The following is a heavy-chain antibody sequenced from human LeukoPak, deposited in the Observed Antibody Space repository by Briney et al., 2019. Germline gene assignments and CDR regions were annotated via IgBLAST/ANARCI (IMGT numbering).Heavy chain of an antibody. CDR2: INAGNGNT. CDR1: GYTFSGHY. CDR3: ARDCSSTSCYTTKALSDFDY. Sequence: ASVKVSCKASGYTFSGHYLHWVRQAPGQRLEWMGWINAGNGNTKYSQKFQGRVTITRDTSASTAYMELSSLRSEDTAVYYCARDCSSTSCYTTKALSDFDYWGQGTLVTVS. J-gene: IGHJ4*02. V-gene: IGHV1-3*01. D-gene: IGHD2-2*02.